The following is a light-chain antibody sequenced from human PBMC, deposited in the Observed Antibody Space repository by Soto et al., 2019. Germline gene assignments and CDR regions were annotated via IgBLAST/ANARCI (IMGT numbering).Light chain of an antibody. CDR2: GAS. J-gene: IGKJ1*01. Sequence: DTVLTQSPATLSVSQGGSATLSCTASQSVSSNLAWYQQKPGQAPRLLIYGASTRATGIPARFSGSGSGTEFTLTISSLQSEDLAVYYCQQYNNWPPVTVGQGTKVDIK. CDR3: QQYNNWPPVT. V-gene: IGKV3-15*01. CDR1: QSVSSN.